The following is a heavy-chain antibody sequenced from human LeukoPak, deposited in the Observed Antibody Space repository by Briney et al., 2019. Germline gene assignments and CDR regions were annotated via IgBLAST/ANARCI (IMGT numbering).Heavy chain of an antibody. V-gene: IGHV1-8*01. Sequence: ASVKVSCKASGYTFTSYDINWVRQATGQGLEWMGWMNPNSGNTGYAQKFQGRVTMTRNTSISTAYMELSSLRSEDTAVYYCAREDSSSWYGINWFDPWGQGTLVTVSS. D-gene: IGHD6-13*01. J-gene: IGHJ5*02. CDR3: AREDSSSWYGINWFDP. CDR1: GYTFTSYD. CDR2: MNPNSGNT.